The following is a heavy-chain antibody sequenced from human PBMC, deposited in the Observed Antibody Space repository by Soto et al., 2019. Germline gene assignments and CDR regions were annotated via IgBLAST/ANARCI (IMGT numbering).Heavy chain of an antibody. CDR2: IIPIFGTA. Sequence: QVQLAQSGAEVKTPGSSVKVSCKASGDTFSSYAISWVRQAPGHGLEWMGGIIPIFGTANYAQKFQGRVTITADESTSTAYVELSSLRSEGTAVYYCARDGSGYRSRASPMDVWGQGTTVPVSS. CDR1: GDTFSSYA. D-gene: IGHD3-22*01. CDR3: ARDGSGYRSRASPMDV. V-gene: IGHV1-69*01. J-gene: IGHJ6*02.